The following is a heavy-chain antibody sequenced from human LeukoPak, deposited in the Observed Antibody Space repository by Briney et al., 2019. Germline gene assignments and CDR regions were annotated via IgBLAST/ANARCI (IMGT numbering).Heavy chain of an antibody. Sequence: SETLSLTCTVSGGSISNYYWTWIRQPAGKGLEWIGRIYTSGSTNYNPSLKSRVTMSVDTSKNQFSLKLSSVTAADTAVYYCATVLNYGSGSYLDSWGQGTLVTVSS. J-gene: IGHJ4*02. CDR2: IYTSGST. D-gene: IGHD3-10*01. CDR3: ATVLNYGSGSYLDS. V-gene: IGHV4-4*07. CDR1: GGSISNYY.